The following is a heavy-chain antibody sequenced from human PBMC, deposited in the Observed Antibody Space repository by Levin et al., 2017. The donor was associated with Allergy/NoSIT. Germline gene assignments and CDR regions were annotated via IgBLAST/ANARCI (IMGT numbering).Heavy chain of an antibody. J-gene: IGHJ4*02. CDR3: ARGSRSWFSIFDY. CDR2: IKQDGSEK. D-gene: IGHD6-13*01. CDR1: GFTFNNYW. Sequence: GGSLRLSCAASGFTFNNYWMSWVRQAPGKGLEWVANIKQDGSEKYYVDSVKGRFTISRDNAKNSLYLQMNGLRGEDTAVYYCARGSRSWFSIFDYWGQGTLVTVSS. V-gene: IGHV3-7*01.